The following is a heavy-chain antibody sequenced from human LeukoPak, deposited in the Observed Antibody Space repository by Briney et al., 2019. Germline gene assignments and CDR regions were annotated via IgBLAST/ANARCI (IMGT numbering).Heavy chain of an antibody. CDR2: LRGDGET. Sequence: GWSLRLSGAASGFSFSHYPMSWVRQAPTRGLDGVSSLRGDGETFYADSVKGRFTLSRDDSRNTVFLQLNNLRVDDTAVYYCARASWISSADAVWWGQGTLVTVSS. CDR1: GFSFSHYP. D-gene: IGHD2-2*03. V-gene: IGHV3-23*01. CDR3: ARASWISSADAVW. J-gene: IGHJ4*02.